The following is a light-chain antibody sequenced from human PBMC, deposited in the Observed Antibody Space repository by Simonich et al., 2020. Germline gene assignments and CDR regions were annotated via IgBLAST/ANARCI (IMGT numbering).Light chain of an antibody. Sequence: DIVMTQSPLSLPVTPGEPASISCRSSQSLLHSNGYNYLVWYLQKPGQSPQLLIYWGSTRASGVPDRFSGSGSGTDFTLKISRVEAEDVGVYYCMQALQTPYTFGQGTKLEIK. CDR3: MQALQTPYT. V-gene: IGKV2-28*01. J-gene: IGKJ2*01. CDR2: WGS. CDR1: QSLLHSNGYNY.